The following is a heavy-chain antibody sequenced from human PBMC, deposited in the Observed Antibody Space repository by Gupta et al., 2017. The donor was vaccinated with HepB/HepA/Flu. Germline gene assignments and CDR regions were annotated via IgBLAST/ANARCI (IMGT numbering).Heavy chain of an antibody. CDR1: GGTFRSYG. CDR3: ARVGQFGAADVTPDYYHYMDV. D-gene: IGHD6-13*01. Sequence: QVQLVQSGAELKKPGSSVKVSCKASGGTFRSYGINWVRQAPGQGLEWMGGIIPLFDSSNYAQKFQARVTITADESTSTAYMELSRLTSEDTAVYYCARVGQFGAADVTPDYYHYMDVWGKGTTVTVSS. V-gene: IGHV1-69*01. CDR2: IIPLFDSS. J-gene: IGHJ6*03.